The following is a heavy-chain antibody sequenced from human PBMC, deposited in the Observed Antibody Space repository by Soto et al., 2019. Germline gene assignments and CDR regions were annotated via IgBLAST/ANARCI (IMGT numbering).Heavy chain of an antibody. CDR2: IYPGDSDT. V-gene: IGHV5-51*01. CDR1: GYSFATYW. Sequence: GESLKISCKASGYSFATYWIGWVRQMPGKGLEWMGIIYPGDSDTMYSPSFQGQVIISADLSSTTTYLQWSSLKASDTAIYYCAKQDGVDPANGWIGPWGQGTLVTVSS. CDR3: AKQDGVDPANGWIGP. D-gene: IGHD2-8*01. J-gene: IGHJ5*02.